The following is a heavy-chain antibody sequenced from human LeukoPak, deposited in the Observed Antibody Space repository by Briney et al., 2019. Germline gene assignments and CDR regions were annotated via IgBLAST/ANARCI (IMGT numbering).Heavy chain of an antibody. CDR2: IYYSGST. D-gene: IGHD4-23*01. J-gene: IGHJ1*01. Sequence: PSETLSLTCTVSGGSISSGDYYWSWIRQPPGKGLEWIGYIYYSGSTYYNPSLKSRVTISVGTSKNQFSLKLSSVTAEDTAVYYCARNIRTTVVTGGPGHAEYFQHWGQGTLVTVSS. CDR3: ARNIRTTVVTGGPGHAEYFQH. CDR1: GGSISSGDYY. V-gene: IGHV4-30-4*01.